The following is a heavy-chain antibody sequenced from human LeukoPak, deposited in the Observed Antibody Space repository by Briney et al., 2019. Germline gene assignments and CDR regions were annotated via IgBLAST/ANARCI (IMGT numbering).Heavy chain of an antibody. D-gene: IGHD3-9*01. CDR1: GFTFSNYG. CDR3: AGSYYGIVTGLGEFDP. Sequence: GGSLRLSCAASGFTFSNYGMHWVRQAPGKGLEWVTIVSYDGSSKYYADSVKGRFTISRDNSKNTLYLQMNSLRAEDTAVYYCAGSYYGIVTGLGEFDPWGQGTLVTVSS. CDR2: VSYDGSSK. J-gene: IGHJ5*02. V-gene: IGHV3-30*03.